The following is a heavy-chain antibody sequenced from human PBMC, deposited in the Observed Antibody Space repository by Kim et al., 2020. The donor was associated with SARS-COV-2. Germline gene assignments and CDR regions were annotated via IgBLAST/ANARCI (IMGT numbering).Heavy chain of an antibody. CDR1: GSSIGSGYY. D-gene: IGHD6-13*01. CDR3: ARKVVSGWYNFDM. CDR2: ISHSGNT. V-gene: IGHV4-38-2*02. J-gene: IGHJ3*02. Sequence: SETLSLTCTVSGSSIGSGYYWGWIQQPPGRGLEWIGSISHSGNTYYNPSLQSRVTISVDTSKKQFSLKLSSVTAADTAVYYCARKVVSGWYNFDMWGQGRMVTVSS.